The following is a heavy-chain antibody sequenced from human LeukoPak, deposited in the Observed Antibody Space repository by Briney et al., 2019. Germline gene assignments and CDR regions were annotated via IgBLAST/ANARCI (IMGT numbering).Heavy chain of an antibody. CDR1: GYTFTSYD. CDR3: ARVVVGGPRAFDY. V-gene: IGHV1-8*01. D-gene: IGHD3-22*01. CDR2: MNPNSGNT. Sequence: ASVKVSCKASGYTFTSYDINWVRQAPGQGLEWMGWMNPNSGNTGYAQKFQGRVTMTRNTSISTAYIELSSLRCEDTAVYYCARVVVGGPRAFDYWGQGTLVTVSS. J-gene: IGHJ4*02.